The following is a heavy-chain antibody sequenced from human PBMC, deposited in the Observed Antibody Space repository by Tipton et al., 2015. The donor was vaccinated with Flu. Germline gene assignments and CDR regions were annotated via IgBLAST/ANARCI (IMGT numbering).Heavy chain of an antibody. J-gene: IGHJ4*02. D-gene: IGHD5-12*01. CDR2: INHSGST. V-gene: IGHV4-34*01. Sequence: TLSLTCAVYGGSFSGYYWSWIRQPPGKGLEWIGEINHSGSTNYNPSLKSRVTISVDTSKNQFSLKLSSVTAADTAVYYCARLQWLRPFDYWGQGTLVTVSS. CDR3: ARLQWLRPFDY. CDR1: GGSFSGYY.